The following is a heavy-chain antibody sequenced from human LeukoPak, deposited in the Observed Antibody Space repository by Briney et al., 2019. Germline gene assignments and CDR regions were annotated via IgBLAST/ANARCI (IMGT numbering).Heavy chain of an antibody. CDR3: TRTYTTVTLGY. CDR2: IRSKANSYAT. CDR1: VFTFSSYS. J-gene: IGHJ4*02. Sequence: GGSLRLSCAASVFTFSSYSMNWVRQASGKGLEWVGRIRSKANSYATAYAASVKGRFTISRDDSKNTAYLQMNSLKTEDTAVYYCTRTYTTVTLGYWGQGTLVTVS. V-gene: IGHV3-73*01. D-gene: IGHD4-17*01.